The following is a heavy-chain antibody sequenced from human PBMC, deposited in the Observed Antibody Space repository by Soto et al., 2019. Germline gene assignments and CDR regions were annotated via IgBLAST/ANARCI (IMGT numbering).Heavy chain of an antibody. CDR2: ISSTSNAI. V-gene: IGHV3-48*02. D-gene: IGHD2-15*01. CDR1: GFTFKNYG. J-gene: IGHJ4*02. Sequence: EVQLVESGGGLVQPGGSLRLSCAASGFTFKNYGMNWVRQAPGKGLEWVAYISSTSNAIHYTDSVRGRFTISRDNAKNSLYLRMNSLRDEDTAVYYCASDEMSGGNIVFWGQGSQVAVSS. CDR3: ASDEMSGGNIVF.